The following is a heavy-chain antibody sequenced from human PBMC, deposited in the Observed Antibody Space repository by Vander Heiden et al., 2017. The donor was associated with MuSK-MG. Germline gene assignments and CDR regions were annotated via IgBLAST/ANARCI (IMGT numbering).Heavy chain of an antibody. D-gene: IGHD1-26*01. Sequence: VQLVESGGGLVKPGGSLRLSCTASGLPLGSYSMNWVRQAPGKGLEWVSSISSSSSYIYYADSVKGRFTISRDNAKNSLYLQMNSLRAEDTAVYYCGRDLSGSYSYYFDYWGQGTLVTVSS. CDR1: GLPLGSYS. V-gene: IGHV3-21*01. J-gene: IGHJ4*02. CDR2: ISSSSSYI. CDR3: GRDLSGSYSYYFDY.